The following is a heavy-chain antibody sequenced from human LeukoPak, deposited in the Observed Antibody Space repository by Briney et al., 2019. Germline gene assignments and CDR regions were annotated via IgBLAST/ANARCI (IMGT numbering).Heavy chain of an antibody. D-gene: IGHD3-10*01. Sequence: GGSLRLSCAASGFTFSDYWMHWVRQAPGKGLVWVSRISSDGSRVTYADSVKGRFTISRDNAKNTLYLQMNSLRAEDTAIYYCTRGGVDYWGQGTLVTVSS. J-gene: IGHJ4*02. CDR1: GFTFSDYW. V-gene: IGHV3-74*01. CDR2: ISSDGSRV. CDR3: TRGGVDY.